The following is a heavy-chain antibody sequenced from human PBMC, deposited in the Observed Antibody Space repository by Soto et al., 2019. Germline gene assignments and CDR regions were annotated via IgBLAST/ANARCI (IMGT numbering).Heavy chain of an antibody. CDR1: GFTFSSYA. Sequence: GGSLRLSCAASGFTFSSYAMSWVRQAPGKGLEWVSGISVSGANKYYADAVKGRFTISRDNSKNTLYLQMNNPRAEDTAVYYCADGGEWSFNFVYWGQGTQVTVS. V-gene: IGHV3-23*01. CDR3: ADGGEWSFNFVY. J-gene: IGHJ4*02. CDR2: ISVSGANK. D-gene: IGHD3-3*01.